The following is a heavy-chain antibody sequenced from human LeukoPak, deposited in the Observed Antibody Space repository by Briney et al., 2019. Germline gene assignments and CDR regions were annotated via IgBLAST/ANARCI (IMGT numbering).Heavy chain of an antibody. Sequence: GSLRLSCAASGFTFSDYYMSWIRQAPGKGLEWVSYISSSGSTIYYADSVKGRFTISRDNAKNSLYLQMNSLRAEDTAVYYCARATTGYSSGRWRAFDIWGQGTMVTVSS. CDR1: GFTFSDYY. J-gene: IGHJ3*02. D-gene: IGHD6-19*01. V-gene: IGHV3-11*01. CDR2: ISSSGSTI. CDR3: ARATTGYSSGRWRAFDI.